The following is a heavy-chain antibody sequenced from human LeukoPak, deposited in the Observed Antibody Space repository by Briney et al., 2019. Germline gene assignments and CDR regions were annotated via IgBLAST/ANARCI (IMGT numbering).Heavy chain of an antibody. Sequence: PGRYLRLSCVTSTFTFNNHGMHWVRQAPGKGLEWVAVIAADGGVKHYANSVKGRFILYRDDSKNTVYLQMNNVIVEDTAVYYCVRGATWGQWYFDHWGQGTPVTVSS. J-gene: IGHJ4*02. V-gene: IGHV3-30*03. D-gene: IGHD6-19*01. CDR2: IAADGGVK. CDR3: VRGATWGQWYFDH. CDR1: TFTFNNHG.